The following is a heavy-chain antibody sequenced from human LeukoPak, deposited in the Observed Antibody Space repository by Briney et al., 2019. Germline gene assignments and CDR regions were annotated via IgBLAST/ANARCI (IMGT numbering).Heavy chain of an antibody. D-gene: IGHD3-22*01. Sequence: GGSLRLSCAASGFTFSSYAMHWVRQAPGKGLEWVAVISYDGSNKYYADSVKGRFTISRDNSKNTLYLQMNSLRAEDTAVYYCARATYYYDSSSDDAFDIWGQGTMVTVSS. CDR2: ISYDGSNK. CDR3: ARATYYYDSSSDDAFDI. CDR1: GFTFSSYA. V-gene: IGHV3-30-3*01. J-gene: IGHJ3*02.